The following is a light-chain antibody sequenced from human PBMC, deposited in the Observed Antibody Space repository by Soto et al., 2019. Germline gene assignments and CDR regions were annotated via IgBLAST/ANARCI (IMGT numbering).Light chain of an antibody. CDR1: QSVSNY. CDR3: QQRSNWPLT. CDR2: DAS. J-gene: IGKJ4*01. V-gene: IGKV3-11*01. Sequence: EIVLTQSPATLSLSPGDTATLSCRASQSVSNYLAWYQQKPAQAPRLLIYDASNRATGIPARFSGSGSGTDFTLSISSLEPEDFAVYYYQQRSNWPLTFGGGTKVDIK.